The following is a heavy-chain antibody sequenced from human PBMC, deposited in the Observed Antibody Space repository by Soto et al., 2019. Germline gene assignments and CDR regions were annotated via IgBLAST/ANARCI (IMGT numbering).Heavy chain of an antibody. CDR3: ARQPHAIAAARIVD. V-gene: IGHV4-39*01. Sequence: PSETLSLTCTVSGGSISSSSYYWGWIRQPPGKGLEWIGSIYYSGSTYYNPSLKSRVTISVDTSKNQFSLKLSSVTAADTAVYYCARQPHAIAAARIVDWGQGTLVTVSS. J-gene: IGHJ4*02. D-gene: IGHD6-6*01. CDR2: IYYSGST. CDR1: GGSISSSSYY.